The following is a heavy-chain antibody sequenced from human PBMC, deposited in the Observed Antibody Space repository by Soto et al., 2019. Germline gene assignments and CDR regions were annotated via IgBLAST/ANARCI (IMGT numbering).Heavy chain of an antibody. CDR1: GGSISSTSYY. Sequence: SETLSLTCTVAGGSISSTSYYWGWIRQPPGKGLEWIGRIYYSGSTYYNPSLKSRVTISVDTSKNQFSLKLSSVTAADTAVYYCVSSNWFDPWGQGTLVTVSS. V-gene: IGHV4-39*01. CDR2: IYYSGST. CDR3: VSSNWFDP. J-gene: IGHJ5*02.